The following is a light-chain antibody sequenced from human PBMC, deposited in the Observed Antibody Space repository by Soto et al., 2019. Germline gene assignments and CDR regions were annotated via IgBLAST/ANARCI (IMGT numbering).Light chain of an antibody. CDR3: SSYAVNNNVL. J-gene: IGLJ2*01. Sequence: QSALTQPPSASGSPGQSVTISCTGTSSDVGTYNSVSWYQQHPGKAPKVMIYEVSKRPSGVPDRFSGSKSGNTASLTVSGLQAEDEADYYCSSYAVNNNVLLGGGTKLTVL. CDR2: EVS. V-gene: IGLV2-8*01. CDR1: SSDVGTYNS.